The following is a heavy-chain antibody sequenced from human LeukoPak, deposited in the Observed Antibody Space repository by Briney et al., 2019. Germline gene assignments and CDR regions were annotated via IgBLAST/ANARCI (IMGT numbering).Heavy chain of an antibody. CDR3: AKDVRVGGGGMDV. Sequence: GGSLRLSCAASGFTFNTYAMSWVRQAPGKGLEWVSLVSSSGANAYYVDSVKGRFTISRDNSRNTVSLQMNSLRGEDTAVYYCAKDVRVGGGGMDVWGQGTPVTVSS. CDR2: VSSSGANA. CDR1: GFTFNTYA. D-gene: IGHD1-26*01. J-gene: IGHJ6*02. V-gene: IGHV3-23*01.